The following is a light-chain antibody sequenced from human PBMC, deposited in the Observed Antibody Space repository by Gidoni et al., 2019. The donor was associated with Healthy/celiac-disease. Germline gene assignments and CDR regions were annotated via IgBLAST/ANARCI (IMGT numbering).Light chain of an antibody. CDR1: SSDVGGYNY. Sequence: QSALTQPAYVSGSPGQPITTSCTGTSSDVGGYNYVSWYQQHPGKAPKLMIYDVSNRPSGVSNRFSGSKSGNTASLTISGLQAEDEADYCCSSYTSSSTRVFGGGTKLTVL. V-gene: IGLV2-14*01. CDR3: SSYTSSSTRV. J-gene: IGLJ3*02. CDR2: DVS.